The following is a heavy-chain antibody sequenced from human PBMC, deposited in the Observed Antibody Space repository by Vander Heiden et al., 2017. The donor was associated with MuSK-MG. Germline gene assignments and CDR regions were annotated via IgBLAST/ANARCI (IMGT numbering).Heavy chain of an antibody. J-gene: IGHJ5*02. CDR2: INPNSGGT. V-gene: IGHV1-2*02. CDR1: GYTFTGYY. Sequence: QVQLVQSGAEVKKPGASVKVSCKASGYTFTGYYMHWVRQAPGQGLEWMGWINPNSGGTNYAQKFQGRVTMTRDTSISTAYMELSRLRSDDTAVYYCARVTTVTTRTGNWFDPWCQGTLVTVSS. D-gene: IGHD4-17*01. CDR3: ARVTTVTTRTGNWFDP.